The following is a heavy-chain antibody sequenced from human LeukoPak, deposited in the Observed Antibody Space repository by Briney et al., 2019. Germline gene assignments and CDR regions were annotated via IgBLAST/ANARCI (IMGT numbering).Heavy chain of an antibody. D-gene: IGHD3-22*01. CDR1: GFTFSSYG. CDR2: IWYDGSNK. V-gene: IGHV3-33*03. Sequence: GGSLRLSCAASGFTFSSYGMHWVRQAPGKGLEWVAVIWYDGSNKYYADSVKGRFTISRDNSKKTLYLQMNNLTAEDTAVYYCARSYYDSSGLYYFDYWGQGVLVTISS. CDR3: ARSYYDSSGLYYFDY. J-gene: IGHJ4*02.